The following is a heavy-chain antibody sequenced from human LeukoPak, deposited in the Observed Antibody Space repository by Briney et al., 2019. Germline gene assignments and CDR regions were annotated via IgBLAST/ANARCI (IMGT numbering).Heavy chain of an antibody. J-gene: IGHJ3*02. Sequence: GGSLRLSCAASGFTFSSYWMHWVRQAPGKGLVWVSRINTDGSSTSYADSVKGRFTISRDNAKNSLFLQMSSLRAEDTAVYYCARDQLWFGELIGAFDIWGQGTMVTVSS. D-gene: IGHD3-10*01. CDR1: GFTFSSYW. CDR2: INTDGSST. V-gene: IGHV3-74*01. CDR3: ARDQLWFGELIGAFDI.